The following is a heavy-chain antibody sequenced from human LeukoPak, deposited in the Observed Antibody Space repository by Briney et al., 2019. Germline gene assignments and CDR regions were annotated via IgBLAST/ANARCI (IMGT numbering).Heavy chain of an antibody. CDR2: INAGNGNT. J-gene: IGHJ4*02. V-gene: IGHV1-3*01. D-gene: IGHD3-9*01. Sequence: ASVKVSCKASGHTFTSYAMHWVRQAPGQRLEWMGWINAGNGNTKYSQKFQGRVTITRDTSASTAYMELSSLRSEDTAVYYCARSPTVLRYFDWLSPLGYWGQGTLVTVSS. CDR1: GHTFTSYA. CDR3: ARSPTVLRYFDWLSPLGY.